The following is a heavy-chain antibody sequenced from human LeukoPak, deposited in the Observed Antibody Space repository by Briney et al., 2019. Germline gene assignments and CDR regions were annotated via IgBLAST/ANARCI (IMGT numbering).Heavy chain of an antibody. CDR3: ARGSRFWLGNFFRQPLFFDC. Sequence: SETLSLTCAVYGESFSGYYWNWIRQPPGKGLEWIGETNDSGSTNYNPSLKSRLTMSVDTSKNQFSLTLNSVTAADTAVYYCARGSRFWLGNFFRQPLFFDCWGPGNLATVSS. D-gene: IGHD6-19*01. V-gene: IGHV4-34*01. CDR1: GESFSGYY. J-gene: IGHJ4*02. CDR2: TNDSGST.